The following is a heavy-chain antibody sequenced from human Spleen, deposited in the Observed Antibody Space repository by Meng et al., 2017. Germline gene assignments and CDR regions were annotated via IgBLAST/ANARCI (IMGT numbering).Heavy chain of an antibody. V-gene: IGHV3-21*01. CDR1: GFSFSSYT. D-gene: IGHD2-2*01. CDR2: ITSSSSYI. CDR3: ARHAVVPAAYNWFDP. Sequence: GESLKISCAASGFSFSSYTMNWVRQAPGKGLEWVSSITSSSSYIYYADSVKGRFTISRDNAKNSLYLQMNSLRGEDTAIYYCARHAVVPAAYNWFDPLGQGTLVTVSS. J-gene: IGHJ5*02.